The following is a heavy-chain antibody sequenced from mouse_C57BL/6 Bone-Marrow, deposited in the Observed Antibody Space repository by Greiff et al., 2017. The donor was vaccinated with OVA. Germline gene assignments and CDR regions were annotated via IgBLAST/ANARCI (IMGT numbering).Heavy chain of an antibody. J-gene: IGHJ3*01. CDR2: IDPSDSYT. CDR1: GYTFTSYW. Sequence: VQLQQSGAELVKPGASVKLSCKASGYTFTSYWMQWVKQRPGQGLEWIGAIDPSDSYTNYTQKFKGKATLTVDTSSSTAYMQLSSLTSEDSAVYYCASAVFAYWGQGNLVTVSA. CDR3: ASAVFAY. V-gene: IGHV1-50*01.